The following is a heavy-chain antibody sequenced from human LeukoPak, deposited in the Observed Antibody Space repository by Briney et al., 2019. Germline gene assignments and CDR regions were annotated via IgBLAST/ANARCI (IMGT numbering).Heavy chain of an antibody. Sequence: SETLSLTCTVSGGSISSYYWSWIRQPPGKGLEGIGYIYYSGSTNYNPSLKSRVTISVDTSKNQFSLKLSSVTAAETAVYYCARVDKAMGDFDYWGQGTLVTVSS. D-gene: IGHD5-18*01. CDR1: GGSISSYY. CDR2: IYYSGST. CDR3: ARVDKAMGDFDY. V-gene: IGHV4-59*01. J-gene: IGHJ4*02.